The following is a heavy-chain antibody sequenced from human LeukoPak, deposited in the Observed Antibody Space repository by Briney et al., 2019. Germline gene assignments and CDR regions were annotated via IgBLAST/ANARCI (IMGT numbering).Heavy chain of an antibody. Sequence: PGGSLRLPCAAPGFTFSSYSMNWVRQAPGKGLEWVSSISSSSSYIYYADSVKGRFTISRDNAKNSLYLQMNSLRAEDTAVYYCARDRKGGFDYWGQGTLVTVSS. CDR1: GFTFSSYS. J-gene: IGHJ4*02. CDR3: ARDRKGGFDY. V-gene: IGHV3-21*01. D-gene: IGHD1-14*01. CDR2: ISSSSSYI.